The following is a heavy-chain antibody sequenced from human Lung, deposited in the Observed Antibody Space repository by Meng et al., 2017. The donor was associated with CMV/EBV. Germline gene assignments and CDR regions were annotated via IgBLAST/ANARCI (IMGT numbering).Heavy chain of an antibody. J-gene: IGHJ4*02. CDR3: AKQMGVMTTVTKSFRAGFLAY. Sequence: GGSLRLSCAASGFTFSSYAMSWVRQAPGKGLEWVAFIRYDGTNKYYADSVKGRFTISRDNSKNTLYLQMNSLRAEDTAVYYCAKQMGVMTTVTKSFRAGFLAYWGQGTLVTVSS. V-gene: IGHV3-30*02. D-gene: IGHD4-17*01. CDR2: IRYDGTNK. CDR1: GFTFSSYA.